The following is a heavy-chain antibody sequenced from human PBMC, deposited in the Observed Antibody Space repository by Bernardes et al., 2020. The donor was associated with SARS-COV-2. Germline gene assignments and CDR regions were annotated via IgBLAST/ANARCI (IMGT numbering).Heavy chain of an antibody. Sequence: GGSLRLSCEASGFSFSDYSMNWVRQAPGKGLEWVAVISYDGRKKYYADSVKGRFTISRDNSKNTLYLQMNSLRAEDTAVYYCAKDPFERVSMTVAVPNWFDPWGQGTLVTVSS. CDR3: AKDPFERVSMTVAVPNWFDP. CDR2: ISYDGRKK. D-gene: IGHD3-22*01. J-gene: IGHJ5*02. CDR1: GFSFSDYS. V-gene: IGHV3-30*18.